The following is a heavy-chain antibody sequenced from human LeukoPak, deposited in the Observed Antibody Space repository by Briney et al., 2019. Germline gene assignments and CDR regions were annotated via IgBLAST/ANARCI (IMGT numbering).Heavy chain of an antibody. CDR2: IYPGDSGT. V-gene: IGHV5-51*01. J-gene: IGHJ3*02. CDR3: ARVGGRMVGELLTGDDAFDI. D-gene: IGHD3-16*01. Sequence: GESLQISCKGSGYSFTSYWIGWVRQLPGKGLEWMGIIYPGDSGTRYSPSFQGQVTISADKSISTAHLQWSSLKASDTAMYYCARVGGRMVGELLTGDDAFDIWGQGTMVTVSS. CDR1: GYSFTSYW.